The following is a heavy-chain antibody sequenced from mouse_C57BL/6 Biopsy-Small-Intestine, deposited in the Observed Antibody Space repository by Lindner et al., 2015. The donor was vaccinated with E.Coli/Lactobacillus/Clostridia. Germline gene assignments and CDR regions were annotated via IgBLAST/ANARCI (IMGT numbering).Heavy chain of an antibody. Sequence: VQLQESGPELVKPGGSVKMSCKASGYSFTGHNMHWVKQSHGESLEWIGNINPYYITTNNNQKFKGKATLTVDKSSSTANMQLNSLTSEDSAVYFCALNYEGFPMNTWGQGTSVTVSS. D-gene: IGHD2-1*01. CDR2: INPYYITT. CDR3: ALNYEGFPMNT. CDR1: GYSFTGHN. V-gene: IGHV1-39*01. J-gene: IGHJ4*01.